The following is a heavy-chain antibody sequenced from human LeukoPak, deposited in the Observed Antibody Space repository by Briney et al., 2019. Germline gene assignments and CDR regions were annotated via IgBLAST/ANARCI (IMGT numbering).Heavy chain of an antibody. J-gene: IGHJ3*02. CDR3: AKDFIGYCSSTSCYWHAFDI. CDR2: ISGSGGST. CDR1: GSTFSSYA. V-gene: IGHV3-23*01. Sequence: SGGSLRLSCAASGSTFSSYAMSWVRQAPGKGLEWVSAISGSGGSTYYADSVKGRFTISRDNSKNTLYLQMNSLRAEDTAVYYCAKDFIGYCSSTSCYWHAFDIWGQGTMATVSS. D-gene: IGHD2-2*01.